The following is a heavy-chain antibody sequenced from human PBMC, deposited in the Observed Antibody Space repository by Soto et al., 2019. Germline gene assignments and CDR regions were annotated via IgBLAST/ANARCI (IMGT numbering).Heavy chain of an antibody. J-gene: IGHJ6*02. Sequence: EGQLVESGGGLVQPGRSLRLSCAASGFTFDDYAMHWVRQPPGKGLEWVSGISWNSGSIGYADSVKARFTISRDNAKNFLYLQMNSLRTEDTAFYYCAKDISGRGSFYYYYGIDVWGQGTTVTVSS. V-gene: IGHV3-9*01. CDR1: GFTFDDYA. CDR3: AKDISGRGSFYYYYGIDV. CDR2: ISWNSGSI. D-gene: IGHD1-26*01.